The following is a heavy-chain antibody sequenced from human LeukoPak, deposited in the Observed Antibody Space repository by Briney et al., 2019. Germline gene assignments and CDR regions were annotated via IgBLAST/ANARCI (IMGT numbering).Heavy chain of an antibody. J-gene: IGHJ4*02. CDR2: ISAYNGNT. D-gene: IGHD2-2*01. V-gene: IGHV1-18*01. Sequence: GASVKVSCKASGYTFTSYGISWVGQAPGQGLEWMGWISAYNGNTNYAQKLQGRVTMTTDTSTSTVYMELSSLRSEDTAVYYCARGGPEYLSDYWGQGTLGTVSS. CDR1: GYTFTSYG. CDR3: ARGGPEYLSDY.